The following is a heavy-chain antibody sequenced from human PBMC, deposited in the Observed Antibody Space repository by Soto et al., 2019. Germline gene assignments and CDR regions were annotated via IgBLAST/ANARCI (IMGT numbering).Heavy chain of an antibody. D-gene: IGHD1-26*01. Sequence: PGESLKISCQDSGYSFTSYWIGWVRQMPGKGLERMGIIYPGDSDTRYSPSFQGQVTISADKSINTAYLQWSSLKASDTAMYYCARQGSSWYSFDYWGQGTLVTVSS. CDR1: GYSFTSYW. CDR3: ARQGSSWYSFDY. CDR2: IYPGDSDT. V-gene: IGHV5-51*01. J-gene: IGHJ4*02.